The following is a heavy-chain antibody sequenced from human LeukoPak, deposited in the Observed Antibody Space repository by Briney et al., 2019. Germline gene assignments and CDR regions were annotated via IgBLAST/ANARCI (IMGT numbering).Heavy chain of an antibody. V-gene: IGHV4-34*01. Sequence: SGTLSLTCAVYGVSFSGYYWSWIRQPPGKGLEWIGEINHSGSTNYNPSLKSRVTISVDTSKNQFSLKLSSVTAADTAVYYCARGPPRYSGSYPLDYWGQGTLVTVSS. D-gene: IGHD1-26*01. CDR3: ARGPPRYSGSYPLDY. CDR2: INHSGST. J-gene: IGHJ4*02. CDR1: GVSFSGYY.